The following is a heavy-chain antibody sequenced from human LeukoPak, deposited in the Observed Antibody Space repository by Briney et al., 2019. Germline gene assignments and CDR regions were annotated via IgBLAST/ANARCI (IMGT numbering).Heavy chain of an antibody. Sequence: PSETLSLTCTVSGGSISSYYWSWIRQPPGKGLEWIGYIYYSGSTNYNPSLKSRVTISVDTSKNQFSLKLSSVTAADTAVYYCARWPSSYDILTGYEYWGQGTLVTVSS. D-gene: IGHD3-9*01. CDR2: IYYSGST. J-gene: IGHJ4*02. V-gene: IGHV4-59*01. CDR1: GGSISSYY. CDR3: ARWPSSYDILTGYEY.